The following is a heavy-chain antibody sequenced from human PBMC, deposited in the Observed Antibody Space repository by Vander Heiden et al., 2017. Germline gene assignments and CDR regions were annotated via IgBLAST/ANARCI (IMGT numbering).Heavy chain of an antibody. CDR1: GGSFGNYA. V-gene: IGHV1-69*01. D-gene: IGHD1-26*01. CDR3: ERDESGPNYWFFDL. Sequence: QVQLVQSGAEVQTPGSSVKVSCKSSGGSFGNYAFSWMRQAPGQGLEWMGGIIPFFRTANYAQRFQGRITLSADESTSTTYMELTSLTSEDTAVYYCERDESGPNYWFFDLWGRGTLVTVSS. CDR2: IIPFFRTA. J-gene: IGHJ2*01.